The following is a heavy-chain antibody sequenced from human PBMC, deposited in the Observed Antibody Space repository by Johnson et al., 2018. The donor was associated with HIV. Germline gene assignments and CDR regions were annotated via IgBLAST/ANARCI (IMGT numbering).Heavy chain of an antibody. Sequence: QVQVVESGGGVVQPGRSLRLSCAASGFTFSSYAMHWVRQAPGKGLEWAAVISFDGSNKYFADSVKGRFTISRDNSKNTLYLQMNSLRAEDTAVYYCVREADRDYRDAIDIWGQGTMVTVSS. J-gene: IGHJ3*02. CDR1: GFTFSSYA. D-gene: IGHD4-11*01. CDR3: VREADRDYRDAIDI. CDR2: ISFDGSNK. V-gene: IGHV3-30*04.